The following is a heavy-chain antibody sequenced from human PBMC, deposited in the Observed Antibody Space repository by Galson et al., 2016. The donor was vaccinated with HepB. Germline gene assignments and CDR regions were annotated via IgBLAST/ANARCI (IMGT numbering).Heavy chain of an antibody. CDR1: GGSIFSYY. Sequence: SETLSLTCTVSGGSIFSYYWSWIRLPPGKGLEWIGFIYHTGSSNHNPSLKSRVSISVDTSKNQFSLKLRCVTAADTAVYFCAKHSTSNVFDLWGQGTVVTVSS. J-gene: IGHJ3*01. D-gene: IGHD6-6*01. CDR3: AKHSTSNVFDL. V-gene: IGHV4-59*08. CDR2: IYHTGSS.